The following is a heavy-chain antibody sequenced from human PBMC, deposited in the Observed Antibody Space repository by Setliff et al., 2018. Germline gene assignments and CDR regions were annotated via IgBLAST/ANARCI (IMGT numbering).Heavy chain of an antibody. Sequence: GGSLRLSCAASGFTFSSLWMAWVRQAPGKGLEWVANINQGGGDQFYADSVRGRFIISRDNAKNSLYLHMNSLRADDTAVYYCSRDVYDFRTGQADPWGQGTLVTVSS. CDR3: SRDVYDFRTGQADP. D-gene: IGHD3-3*01. J-gene: IGHJ5*02. CDR2: INQGGGDQ. CDR1: GFTFSSLW. V-gene: IGHV3-7*01.